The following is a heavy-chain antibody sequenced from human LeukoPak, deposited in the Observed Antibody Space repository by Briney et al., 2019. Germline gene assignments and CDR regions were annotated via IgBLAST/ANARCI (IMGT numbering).Heavy chain of an antibody. V-gene: IGHV3-7*01. D-gene: IGHD3-10*01. CDR2: IKQDGSEK. CDR3: ARTRITMVRGVIQDYYFDY. CDR1: GFTFSSYW. Sequence: GGSLRLSCAASGFTFSSYWMSWVRQAPGKGLEWVANIKQDGSEKYYVDSVKGRFTISRDNSKNTLYLQMNSLRAEDTAVYYCARTRITMVRGVIQDYYFDYWGQGTLVTVSS. J-gene: IGHJ4*02.